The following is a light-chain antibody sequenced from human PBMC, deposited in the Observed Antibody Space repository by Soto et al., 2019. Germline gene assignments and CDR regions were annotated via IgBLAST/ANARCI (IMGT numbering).Light chain of an antibody. CDR2: GAS. CDR1: QSVSHN. Sequence: EIVMTQSPATLSVSPGERATLSCRASQSVSHNLAWYQQKPGQAPRLLFYGASFRATGVPARFSGSGSGTAFTLTISSLQSEDFAIYYWQQSNNWPYTFGQGTKLEIK. CDR3: QQSNNWPYT. V-gene: IGKV3-15*01. J-gene: IGKJ2*01.